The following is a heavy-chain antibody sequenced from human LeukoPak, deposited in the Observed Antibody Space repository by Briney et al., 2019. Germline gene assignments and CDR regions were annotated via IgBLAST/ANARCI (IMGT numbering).Heavy chain of an antibody. Sequence: SGPTLVNPTQTLTLTCTFSGFSLSTSGVGVGWFRQPPGKASEWLALINWNDEKVYSPSLQSRLTITKDTSNNQVTLTLTNVDPVDTATYYCAHRPDTSYYRYRYWFAPWGQGTLVTVSS. CDR3: AHRPDTSYYRYRYWFAP. J-gene: IGHJ5*02. D-gene: IGHD3-9*01. V-gene: IGHV2-5*01. CDR2: INWNDEK. CDR1: GFSLSTSGVG.